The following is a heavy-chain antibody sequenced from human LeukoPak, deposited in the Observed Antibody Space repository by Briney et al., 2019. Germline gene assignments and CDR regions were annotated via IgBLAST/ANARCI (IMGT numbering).Heavy chain of an antibody. Sequence: GGSLRLSCAASGFTFSSYWMSWVRQAPGKGLEWVDNIEQDGSEKYHVDSVKGRFTISRDNAKNSLYLQMNSLRPGDTAVYYCARVASITIFGVALLDALDIWGQGTMVTISS. J-gene: IGHJ3*02. CDR3: ARVASITIFGVALLDALDI. CDR2: IEQDGSEK. D-gene: IGHD3-3*01. V-gene: IGHV3-7*01. CDR1: GFTFSSYW.